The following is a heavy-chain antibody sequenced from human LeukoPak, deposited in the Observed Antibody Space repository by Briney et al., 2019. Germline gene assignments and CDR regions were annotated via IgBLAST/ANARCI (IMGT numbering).Heavy chain of an antibody. J-gene: IGHJ4*02. V-gene: IGHV4-38-2*02. CDR2: IYHSGST. CDR3: ARCFYGSGSPFDY. Sequence: PSETLSLTCTVSGYSISSGYYWGWIRQPPGKGLEWIGSIYHSGSTYYNPSLKSRVTISVDTSKNQFSLKLSSVTAADTAVYYCARCFYGSGSPFDYWGQGTLVTVSS. CDR1: GYSISSGYY. D-gene: IGHD3-10*01.